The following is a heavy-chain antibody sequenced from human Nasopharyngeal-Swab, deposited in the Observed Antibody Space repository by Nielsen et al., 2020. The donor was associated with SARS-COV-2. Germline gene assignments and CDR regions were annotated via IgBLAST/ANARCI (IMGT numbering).Heavy chain of an antibody. CDR3: ARTPTLLREIKTRKYYFDY. Sequence: SETLSLTCAVYGGSFSGYYWSWTRQPPGKGLEWIGEINHSGSTNYNPSLKSRVTISVDTSKNQFSLKLSSVTAADTAVYYCARTPTLLREIKTRKYYFDYWGQGTLVTVSS. CDR1: GGSFSGYY. J-gene: IGHJ4*02. CDR2: INHSGST. V-gene: IGHV4-34*01. D-gene: IGHD3-10*01.